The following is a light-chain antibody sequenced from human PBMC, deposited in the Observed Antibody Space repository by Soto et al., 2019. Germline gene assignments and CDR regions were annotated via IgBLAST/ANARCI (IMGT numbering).Light chain of an antibody. CDR1: QSVSSSY. V-gene: IGKV3-20*01. Sequence: EIVLTQSPGTLSLSPGERATLSCRASQSVSSSYLAWYQQKPGQAPMLLISGASSRATGIPDRFSGSGSGTDFTLTISRREPEDVAVYYCQQYGRSPLTFGGGPKVEIK. CDR2: GAS. CDR3: QQYGRSPLT. J-gene: IGKJ4*01.